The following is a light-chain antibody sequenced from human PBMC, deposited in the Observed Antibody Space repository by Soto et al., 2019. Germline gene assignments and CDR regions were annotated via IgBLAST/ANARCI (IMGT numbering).Light chain of an antibody. Sequence: EIVMTQSPGTLSLSPGERATLSCRASQSVSTNLAWYKQIPGQAPRLLIYGASTMATGIPARFSGSGSGTEFTFAICSLQSEDFAVYYCQHYNDWPQTFGLGTKV. J-gene: IGKJ1*01. CDR1: QSVSTN. CDR3: QHYNDWPQT. CDR2: GAS. V-gene: IGKV3-15*01.